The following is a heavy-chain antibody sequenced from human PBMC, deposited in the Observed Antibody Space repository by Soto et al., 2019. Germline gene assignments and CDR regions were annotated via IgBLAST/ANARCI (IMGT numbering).Heavy chain of an antibody. D-gene: IGHD3-9*01. CDR3: AKDTYDILTGYYNIITYYYYYGMDV. V-gene: IGHV3-23*01. CDR1: GFTFSSYA. J-gene: IGHJ6*02. Sequence: GGSMRLSCAASGFTFSSYAISWVRQAPGKGLEWVAAISGSGGSTYYADSVKGRFTISRDNSKNTLYLQMNSLRAEDTAVYYCAKDTYDILTGYYNIITYYYYYGMDVWGQGTTVTVSS. CDR2: ISGSGGST.